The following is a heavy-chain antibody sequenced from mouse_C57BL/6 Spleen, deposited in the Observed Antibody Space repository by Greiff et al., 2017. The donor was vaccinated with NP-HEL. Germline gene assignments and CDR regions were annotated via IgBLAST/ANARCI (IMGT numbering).Heavy chain of an antibody. Sequence: EVKLMESGGGLVKPGGSLKLSCAASGFTFSDYGMHWVRQAPEQGLAWVAYISSGSSTIYYADTVKGRFTISRDHAKNTLFLQMTSLRSEDTSMYYCARDYYGNGFAYWGQGTLVTVSA. CDR2: ISSGSSTI. V-gene: IGHV5-17*01. CDR1: GFTFSDYG. CDR3: ARDYYGNGFAY. D-gene: IGHD1-1*01. J-gene: IGHJ3*01.